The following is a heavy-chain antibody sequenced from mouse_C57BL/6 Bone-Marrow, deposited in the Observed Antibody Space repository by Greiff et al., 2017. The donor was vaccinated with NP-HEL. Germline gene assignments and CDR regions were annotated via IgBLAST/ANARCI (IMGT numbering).Heavy chain of an antibody. Sequence: EVQLQQSGAELVRPGASVKLSCTASGFNIKDDYMHWVKQRPEQGLEWIGWIDPENGDTEYASKFQGKATITADTSSNTAYLPLSSLTSEDTAVYYGTNRAFAYWGQGTLVTVSA. CDR1: GFNIKDDY. CDR2: IDPENGDT. D-gene: IGHD3-1*01. V-gene: IGHV14-4*01. J-gene: IGHJ3*01. CDR3: TNRAFAY.